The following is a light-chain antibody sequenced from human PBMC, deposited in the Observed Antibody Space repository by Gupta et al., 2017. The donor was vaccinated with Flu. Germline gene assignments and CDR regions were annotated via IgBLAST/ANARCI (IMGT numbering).Light chain of an antibody. CDR1: QSISSW. CDR3: QQYKSYSLT. V-gene: IGKV1-5*03. Sequence: DIQIPQSPSTLSASLGDRVTITCRASQSISSWLAWYQQKPGKAPKLLIYKATSLESGIPSRFSGSGSGTEFTLTISSLQTDDFATYYCQQYKSYSLTFGEGTKVEIK. J-gene: IGKJ1*01. CDR2: KAT.